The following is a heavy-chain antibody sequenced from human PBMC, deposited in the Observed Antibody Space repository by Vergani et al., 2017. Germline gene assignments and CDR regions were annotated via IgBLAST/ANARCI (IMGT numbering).Heavy chain of an antibody. Sequence: QVQLQQWGAGLLKPSETLSLTCAVYGGSFSGYYWSWIRQPPGKGLEWIGEINHSGSTNYNPSLKSRVTISVDTSKNQFSLKLSSVTAADTAVYYCARLVVRGVISDYYYYGMDVWGQGTTVTVSS. CDR1: GGSFSGYY. CDR3: ARLVVRGVISDYYYYGMDV. CDR2: INHSGST. J-gene: IGHJ6*02. V-gene: IGHV4-34*01. D-gene: IGHD3-10*01.